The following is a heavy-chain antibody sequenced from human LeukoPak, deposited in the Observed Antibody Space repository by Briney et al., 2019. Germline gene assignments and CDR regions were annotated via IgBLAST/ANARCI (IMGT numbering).Heavy chain of an antibody. D-gene: IGHD3-10*01. CDR2: IKSKTDGGTT. J-gene: IGHJ4*02. Sequence: GSLRLSCAASGFTFSNAWMSWVRQAPGKGLEWVGRIKSKTDGGTTDYAAPVKGRFTISGDDSKNTLYVQMNSLKTEDTAVYYCTTGPYDYGSGTYYHWGQGTLVTVSS. CDR1: GFTFSNAW. V-gene: IGHV3-15*01. CDR3: TTGPYDYGSGTYYH.